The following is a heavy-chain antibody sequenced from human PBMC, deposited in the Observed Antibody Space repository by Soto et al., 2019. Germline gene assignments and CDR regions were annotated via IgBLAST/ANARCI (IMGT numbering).Heavy chain of an antibody. V-gene: IGHV4-30-2*01. CDR3: ARTSYDILTGRLDAFDV. Sequence: QLQLQESGSRLVRPSQTLPLTCAVSGGSISNGGYSWSWLRQPPGKGLEWIGFISHSGNTYYNPSLRSRVIISIDKCRNHFSLGRKSVTAADTAVYYCARTSYDILTGRLDAFDVWGQGTMVTVSS. J-gene: IGHJ3*01. CDR2: ISHSGNT. CDR1: GGSISNGGYS. D-gene: IGHD3-9*01.